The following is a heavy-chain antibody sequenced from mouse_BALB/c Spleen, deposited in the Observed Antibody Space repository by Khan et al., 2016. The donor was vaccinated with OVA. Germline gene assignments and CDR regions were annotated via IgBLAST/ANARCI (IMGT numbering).Heavy chain of an antibody. CDR2: ISTYTGEP. V-gene: IGHV9-3-1*01. CDR3: TRPPHFSYVLVY. J-gene: IGHJ4*01. CDR1: GYTFTSYG. Sequence: QIQLVQSGPELKKPGETVKISCKASGYTFTSYGMNWVKQAPGKALKWMGWISTYTGEPTYADDFKGRFAFSLETSASTAYLQINNLKTEDTATFFCTRPPHFSYVLVYWGQGTSVTVAS.